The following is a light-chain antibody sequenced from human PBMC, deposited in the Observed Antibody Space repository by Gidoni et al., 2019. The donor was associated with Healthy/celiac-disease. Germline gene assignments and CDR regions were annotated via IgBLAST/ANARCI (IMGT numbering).Light chain of an antibody. CDR2: WAS. Sequence: VSLGERATINCKSSQSVLYSSNNKNYLAWYQQKPGQPPKLRIYWASTRESGVPDRFSGSGSGTDFTLTISSLQAEDVAVYYCQQYYSTPRTFGQGTKVEIK. V-gene: IGKV4-1*01. CDR1: QSVLYSSNNKNY. J-gene: IGKJ1*01. CDR3: QQYYSTPRT.